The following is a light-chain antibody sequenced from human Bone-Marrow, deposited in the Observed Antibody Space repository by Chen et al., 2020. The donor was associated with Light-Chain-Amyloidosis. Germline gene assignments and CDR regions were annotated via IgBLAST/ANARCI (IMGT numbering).Light chain of an antibody. J-gene: IGKJ5*01. CDR1: QSVTIY. CDR2: DAS. V-gene: IGKV3-11*01. Sequence: EVVLTQSPAPLSLSPGDTATLSCRASQSVTIYLAWYQQKPGQAPRLLIYDASNRATGIPARFSGSGSGTDFTLTISSLEPEDFAVYYCQQRSNWPGFGQGTRLEIK. CDR3: QQRSNWPG.